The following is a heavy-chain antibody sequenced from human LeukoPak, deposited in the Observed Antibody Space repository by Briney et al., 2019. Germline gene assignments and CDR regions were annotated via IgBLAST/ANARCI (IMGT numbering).Heavy chain of an antibody. D-gene: IGHD3-3*01. CDR1: GGSIRTYY. CDR3: AKNMPSYDFWSGYSHYYYYMDV. CDR2: IYSTGST. Sequence: SETLSLTCTVSGGSIRTYYWSWIRQPAGKGLEWIGRIYSTGSTTYNPSLESRVTMSVDTSRNQLSLKLSSVTAADTAVYYCAKNMPSYDFWSGYSHYYYYMDVWGKGTTVTVSS. V-gene: IGHV4-4*07. J-gene: IGHJ6*03.